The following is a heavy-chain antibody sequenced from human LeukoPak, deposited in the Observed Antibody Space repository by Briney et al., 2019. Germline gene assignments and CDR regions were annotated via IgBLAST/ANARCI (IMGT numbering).Heavy chain of an antibody. D-gene: IGHD1-7*01. J-gene: IGHJ3*02. CDR3: AKFNWNYPSPSLGDAFDI. CDR1: GFTFSSYA. CDR2: ISGSGGST. Sequence: GGSLRLSCAASGFTFSSYAMSWVRQAPGKGLEWVSAISGSGGSTYYADSVKGRFTISRDNSKNTLYLQMNSLRAEDTAVYYCAKFNWNYPSPSLGDAFDIWGQGTMVTVSS. V-gene: IGHV3-23*01.